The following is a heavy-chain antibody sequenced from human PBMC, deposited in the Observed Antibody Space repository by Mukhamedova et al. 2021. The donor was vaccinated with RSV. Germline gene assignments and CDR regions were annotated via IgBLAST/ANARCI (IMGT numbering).Heavy chain of an antibody. J-gene: IGHJ2*01. Sequence: QWYQRRVTMTEDTSTDTAYMELSSLRSEDTAVYYCATRVVIKRYFDLWGRGTLVTVSS. CDR3: ATRVVIKRYFDL. D-gene: IGHD3-3*01. V-gene: IGHV1-24*01.